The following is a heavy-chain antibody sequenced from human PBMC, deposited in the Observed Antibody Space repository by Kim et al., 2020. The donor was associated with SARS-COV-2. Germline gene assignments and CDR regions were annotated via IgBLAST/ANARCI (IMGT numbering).Heavy chain of an antibody. V-gene: IGHV3-15*01. CDR1: GFTFSNAW. J-gene: IGHJ4*02. CDR3: GVSPWERYRPNSFDY. CDR2: IKSKTDGGTT. D-gene: IGHD3-16*02. Sequence: GGSLRLSCAASGFTFSNAWMSWVRQAPGKGLEWVGRIKSKTDGGTTDYAAPVKGRFTISREDSKNTLYLQMNSLKTEDTAVYYCGVSPWERYRPNSFDYWGQGTLLTVSP.